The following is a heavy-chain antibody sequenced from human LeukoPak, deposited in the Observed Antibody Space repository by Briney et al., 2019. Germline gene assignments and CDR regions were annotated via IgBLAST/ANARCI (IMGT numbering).Heavy chain of an antibody. D-gene: IGHD1-26*01. CDR1: AFSVSSFG. Sequence: GRSLSLSCALSAFSVSSFGIHCVRHAPGDWSGWEVSISYDGSNKYYADSVEGLFTISRDNSKNPRSVTMASTAAYYTAVYYCAKSGGIGGYGMDVWGQGTTVTVSS. CDR3: AKSGGIGGYGMDV. V-gene: IGHV3-30*18. CDR2: ISYDGSNK. J-gene: IGHJ6*02.